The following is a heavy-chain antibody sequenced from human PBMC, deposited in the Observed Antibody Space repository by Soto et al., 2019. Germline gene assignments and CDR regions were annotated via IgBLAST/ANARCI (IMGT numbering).Heavy chain of an antibody. CDR2: IQSGGTT. CDR3: ARDDVRCDGGSCYGIPLHV. D-gene: IGHD2-15*01. CDR1: GFTVSSKY. V-gene: IGHV3-66*01. J-gene: IGHJ6*04. Sequence: GGSLRLSCAASGFTVSSKYMTWVRQAPGKGLEWVSLIQSGGTTYYADSVKGRFTISRDTSENTLHLQMGSLRVEDTAVYYCARDDVRCDGGSCYGIPLHVSGKATTVTVSS.